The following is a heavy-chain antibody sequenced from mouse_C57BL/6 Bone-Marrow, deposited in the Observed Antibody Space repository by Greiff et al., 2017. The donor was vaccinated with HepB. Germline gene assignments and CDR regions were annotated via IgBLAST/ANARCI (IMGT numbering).Heavy chain of an antibody. V-gene: IGHV1-26*01. CDR1: GYTFTDYY. Sequence: VQLQQSGPELVKPGASVKISCKASGYTFTDYYMNWVKQSHGNSLEWIGDINPNNGGTSYNQKFKGKATVTVDKSSSTAYMELRSLTSEDTAVYYCASSRYYCSRGYFDYWGQGTTLTVSS. CDR3: ASSRYYCSRGYFDY. CDR2: INPNNGGT. D-gene: IGHD1-1*01. J-gene: IGHJ2*01.